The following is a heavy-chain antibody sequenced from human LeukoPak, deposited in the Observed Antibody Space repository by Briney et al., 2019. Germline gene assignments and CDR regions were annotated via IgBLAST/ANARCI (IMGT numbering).Heavy chain of an antibody. CDR3: AKSYSSVSLAYYA. J-gene: IGHJ3*01. CDR1: GYYFNDYW. Sequence: GEPLKISCKASGYYFNDYWIGWVRQMPGKGLEWMGIIFPGDSDTRYSPSFQGQVTISADKSITTAYLQWSSLKASDTAIYYCAKSYSSVSLAYYAWGQGTMVTVSS. D-gene: IGHD3-22*01. CDR2: IFPGDSDT. V-gene: IGHV5-51*01.